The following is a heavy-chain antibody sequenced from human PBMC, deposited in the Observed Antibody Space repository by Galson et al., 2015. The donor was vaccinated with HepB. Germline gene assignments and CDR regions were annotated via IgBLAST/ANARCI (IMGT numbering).Heavy chain of an antibody. D-gene: IGHD2-2*01. Sequence: LTCTVSGGSIRNNNDYWGWIRQPPGKGLEWIGNIHHSGSTYYNPSLKSRVTISIDTSKKQFSLKLSSVTAADTAVYYCARDWTRRVIVVVERYGMDVWGQGTTVTVSS. J-gene: IGHJ6*02. CDR2: IHHSGST. CDR1: GGSIRNNNDY. CDR3: ARDWTRRVIVVVERYGMDV. V-gene: IGHV4-39*07.